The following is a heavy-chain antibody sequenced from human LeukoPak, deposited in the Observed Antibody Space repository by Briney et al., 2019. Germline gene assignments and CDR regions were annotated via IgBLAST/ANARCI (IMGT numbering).Heavy chain of an antibody. Sequence: HPGGSLRLSCAASGFTFSSYAMSWVRQAPGKGLEWVSAISGSGGSTYYADSVKGRFTISRDNSKNTLYLQMNSLRAEDTAVYYCAKDEGYSSSWYYYCYYMDVWGKGTTVTVSS. V-gene: IGHV3-23*01. CDR3: AKDEGYSSSWYYYCYYMDV. CDR2: ISGSGGST. CDR1: GFTFSSYA. D-gene: IGHD6-13*01. J-gene: IGHJ6*03.